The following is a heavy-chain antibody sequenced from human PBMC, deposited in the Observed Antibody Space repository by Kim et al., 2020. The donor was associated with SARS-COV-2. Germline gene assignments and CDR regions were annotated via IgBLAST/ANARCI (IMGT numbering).Heavy chain of an antibody. CDR2: INHSGST. D-gene: IGHD6-13*01. CDR3: ARGVRVAAADPYYYYGMDV. Sequence: SETLSLTCAVYGGSFSGYYWSWIRQPPGKGLEWIGEINHSGSTNYNPSLKSRVTISVDTSKNQFSLKLSSVTAADTAVYYCARGVRVAAADPYYYYGMDVWGQGTTVTVSS. CDR1: GGSFSGYY. J-gene: IGHJ6*02. V-gene: IGHV4-34*01.